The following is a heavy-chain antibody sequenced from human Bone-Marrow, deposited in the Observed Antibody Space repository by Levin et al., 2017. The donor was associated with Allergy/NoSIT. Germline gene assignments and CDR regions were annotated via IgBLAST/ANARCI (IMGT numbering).Heavy chain of an antibody. Sequence: PSETLSLTCTVSGGSVITTSYYWGWIRQPPGKGLEWIGSLYYPATTYYSPSLRSRVTISLDTSKNHFSLKLTSVTAADTAVYYCARLFYDGWGGMDVWGQGTTVTVSS. J-gene: IGHJ6*02. V-gene: IGHV4-39*07. CDR1: GGSVITTSYY. CDR2: LYYPATT. CDR3: ARLFYDGWGGMDV. D-gene: IGHD5/OR15-5a*01.